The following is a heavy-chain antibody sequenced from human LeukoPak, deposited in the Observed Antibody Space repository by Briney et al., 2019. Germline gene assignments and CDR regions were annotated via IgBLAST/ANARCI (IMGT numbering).Heavy chain of an antibody. CDR2: ISDSGGST. CDR3: AKALGEGPPYYFDY. Sequence: SLRLSCAGSGFIFNSYAMSWVRQASGKGLEWVSSISDSGGSTYYADSVKGRFTISRDNSKNTLYLQMNSLRAEDTAVYYCAKALGEGPPYYFDYWGQGTLVTVSS. V-gene: IGHV3-23*01. D-gene: IGHD2-21*01. J-gene: IGHJ4*02. CDR1: GFIFNSYA.